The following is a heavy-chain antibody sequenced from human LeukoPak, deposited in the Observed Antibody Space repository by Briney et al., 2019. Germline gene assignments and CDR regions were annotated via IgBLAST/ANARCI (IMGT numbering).Heavy chain of an antibody. J-gene: IGHJ4*02. Sequence: GESLQISCKGSGYSFTSYWIGWVRQLPGKGLEWMGIIYPGDSDTRYSPSFQGQVTISADKSISTAYLQCNSLKASDTAMYYCARLSGSYYSNFDYWGQGTLVTVSS. CDR2: IYPGDSDT. CDR1: GYSFTSYW. CDR3: ARLSGSYYSNFDY. V-gene: IGHV5-51*01. D-gene: IGHD1-26*01.